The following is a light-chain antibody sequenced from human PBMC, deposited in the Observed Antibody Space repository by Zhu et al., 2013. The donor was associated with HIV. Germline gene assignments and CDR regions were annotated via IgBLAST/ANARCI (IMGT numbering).Light chain of an antibody. CDR3: SSYAGNNNVV. CDR1: SSNIGTGYD. J-gene: IGLJ2*01. CDR2: GNS. Sequence: QSVLTQPPSVSGAPGQRVTISCTGSSSNIGTGYDVHWYQQLPGTAPKLLIYGNSNRPSGVPDRFSGSKSGTSASLAITGLQVDDEADYYCSSYAGNNNVVFGGGTKLTVL. V-gene: IGLV1-40*01.